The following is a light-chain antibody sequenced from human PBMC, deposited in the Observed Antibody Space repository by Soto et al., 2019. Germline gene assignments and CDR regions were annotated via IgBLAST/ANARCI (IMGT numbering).Light chain of an antibody. CDR1: QSVSSY. CDR2: DAS. Sequence: EIVLTQSPATLSLSPGERATLSCRASQSVSSYLAWYQQKPGQAPRLLIYDASNRATGIPARFSGSGSGTDFTLTISSLEPEDIATYYCLQYDDFPRTFGQGTKV. CDR3: LQYDDFPRT. V-gene: IGKV3-11*01. J-gene: IGKJ1*01.